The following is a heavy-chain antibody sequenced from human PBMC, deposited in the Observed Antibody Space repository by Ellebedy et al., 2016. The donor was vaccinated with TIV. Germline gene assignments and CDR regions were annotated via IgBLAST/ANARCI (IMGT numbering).Heavy chain of an antibody. CDR1: RYTFTSYY. J-gene: IGHJ3*02. CDR3: ARASKEDAFDI. V-gene: IGHV1-46*01. Sequence: ASVKVSXKASRYTFTSYYMHWVRQAPGQGLEWMGIINPSGGSTSYAQKFQGRVTMTRDTSTSTVYMELSSLRSEDTAVYYCARASKEDAFDIWGQGTMVTVSS. D-gene: IGHD4-11*01. CDR2: INPSGGST.